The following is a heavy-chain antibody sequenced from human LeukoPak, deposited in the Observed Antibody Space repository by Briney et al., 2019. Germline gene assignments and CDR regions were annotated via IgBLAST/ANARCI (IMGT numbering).Heavy chain of an antibody. J-gene: IGHJ6*03. CDR2: INHSGST. V-gene: IGHV4-34*01. D-gene: IGHD3-3*01. CDR3: ARRHYDFWSALYYYYMDV. CDR1: GGSFSGYY. Sequence: SKTLSLACAVYGGSFSGYYWSWIRQPPGKGLEWIGEINHSGSTNYNPSLKSRVTISVDTSKNQFSLRLSSVTAADTAVYYCARRHYDFWSALYYYYMDVWGKGTTVTVSS.